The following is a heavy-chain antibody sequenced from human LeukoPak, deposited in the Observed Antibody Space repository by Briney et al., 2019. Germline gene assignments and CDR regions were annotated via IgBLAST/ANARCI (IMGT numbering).Heavy chain of an antibody. CDR2: ISSSSSYI. V-gene: IGHV3-21*01. J-gene: IGHJ4*02. Sequence: GGSLRLSCAASGFTFSSYSMKWVRQAPGKGLEWVSSISSSSSYIYYADSVKGRFTISRDNAKNSLYLQMNSLRAEDTAVYYCARDGATSYDFWSQGTLVTVSS. D-gene: IGHD3-3*01. CDR1: GFTFSSYS. CDR3: ARDGATSYDF.